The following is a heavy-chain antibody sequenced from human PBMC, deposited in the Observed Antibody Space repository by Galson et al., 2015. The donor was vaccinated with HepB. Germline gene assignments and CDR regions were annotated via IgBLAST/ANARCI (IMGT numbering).Heavy chain of an antibody. CDR3: AREALSLRTIAARPFYSDY. CDR1: GGTFSSYA. CDR2: IIPIFGTA. D-gene: IGHD6-6*01. Sequence: SVKVSCKASGGTFSSYAISWVRQAPGQGLEWMGGIIPIFGTANYAQKFQGRVTITADKSTSTAYMELSSLRPEDTAVYYCAREALSLRTIAARPFYSDYWGQGTLVTVSS. J-gene: IGHJ4*02. V-gene: IGHV1-69*06.